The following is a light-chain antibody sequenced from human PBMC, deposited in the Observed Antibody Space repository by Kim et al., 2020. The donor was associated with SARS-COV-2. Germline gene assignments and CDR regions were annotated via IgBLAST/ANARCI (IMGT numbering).Light chain of an antibody. V-gene: IGKV2-28*01. J-gene: IGKJ2*01. CDR3: MQALQTRT. CDR1: QSLLHSNGYNY. CDR2: LCS. Sequence: DIVMTQSPLALTVTHVEPASISCRSTQSLLHSNGYNYLDWYLQKPGQSPPLLIYLCSNRSSGVPDRFSGSGTGTDFTLKISSVKAEHVRVYYCMQALQTRTFGQGTKLVI.